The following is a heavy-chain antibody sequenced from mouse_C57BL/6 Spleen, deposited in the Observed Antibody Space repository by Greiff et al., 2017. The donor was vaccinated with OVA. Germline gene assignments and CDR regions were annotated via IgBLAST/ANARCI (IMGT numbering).Heavy chain of an antibody. CDR1: GYTFTDYE. V-gene: IGHV1-15*01. Sequence: VKLQESGAELVRPGASVTLSCKASGYTFTDYEMHWVKQTPVHGLEWIGAIDPETGGTAYNQKFKGKAILTADKSSSTAYMELRSLTSEDSAVYYCTRSYSSGYPYYAMDYWGQGTSVTVSS. CDR3: TRSYSSGYPYYAMDY. J-gene: IGHJ4*01. CDR2: IDPETGGT. D-gene: IGHD3-2*02.